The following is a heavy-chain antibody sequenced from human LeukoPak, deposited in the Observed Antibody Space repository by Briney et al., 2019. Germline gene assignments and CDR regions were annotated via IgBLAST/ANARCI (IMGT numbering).Heavy chain of an antibody. CDR1: GYTFTGYY. Sequence: ASVKVSCKASGYTFTGYYMQWVRQAPGQGLEWIAWISAYNGNTNYAQKLQGRVTMTTDTSTSTAYMELRSLRSDDTAVYYCARDLTMVRDYYYYYMDVWGKGTTVTISS. CDR2: ISAYNGNT. J-gene: IGHJ6*03. D-gene: IGHD3-10*01. CDR3: ARDLTMVRDYYYYYMDV. V-gene: IGHV1-18*04.